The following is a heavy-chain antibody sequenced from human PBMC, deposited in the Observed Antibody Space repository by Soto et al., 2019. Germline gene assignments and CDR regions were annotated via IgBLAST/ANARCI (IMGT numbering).Heavy chain of an antibody. D-gene: IGHD5-18*01. CDR2: IYYSGST. J-gene: IGHJ5*02. CDR1: GGSISSGGYY. Sequence: QVQLQESGPGLVKPSQTLSLTCTVSGGSISSGGYYWSWIRQHPGKGLEWIGYIYYSGSTYYNPSLKCRVTFAVDTSKNQFSLELSSVTAADTAVYYCARDRGYTYGNWFDPWGQGTLVTVSS. V-gene: IGHV4-31*03. CDR3: ARDRGYTYGNWFDP.